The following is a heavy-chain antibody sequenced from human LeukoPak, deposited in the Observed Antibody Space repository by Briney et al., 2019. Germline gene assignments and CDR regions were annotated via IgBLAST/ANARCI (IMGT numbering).Heavy chain of an antibody. D-gene: IGHD6-6*01. V-gene: IGHV3-23*01. CDR1: GFTFSSYA. CDR3: ANQVQLVAYFDY. CDR2: ISGSGGST. J-gene: IGHJ4*02. Sequence: GESLRLSCAASGFTFSSYAMSWVRQAPGKGLEWVSAISGSGGSTYYADSVKGRFTISRDNSKNTLYLQMNSLRAEDTAVYYCANQVQLVAYFDYWGQGTLVTVPS.